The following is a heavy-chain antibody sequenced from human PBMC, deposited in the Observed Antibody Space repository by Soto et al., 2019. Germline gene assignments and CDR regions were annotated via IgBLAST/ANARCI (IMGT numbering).Heavy chain of an antibody. Sequence: PGGSLRLSCAASGFTFSSYSMNWVRQAPGKGLEWVSSISSSSSYIYYADSVKGRFTISRDNAKNSLYLQMNSLRAEDTAVYYCARFLFSSSWYLKAFGYNAFDIWSQGTMVTVSS. CDR1: GFTFSSYS. CDR2: ISSSSSYI. J-gene: IGHJ3*02. V-gene: IGHV3-21*01. CDR3: ARFLFSSSWYLKAFGYNAFDI. D-gene: IGHD6-13*01.